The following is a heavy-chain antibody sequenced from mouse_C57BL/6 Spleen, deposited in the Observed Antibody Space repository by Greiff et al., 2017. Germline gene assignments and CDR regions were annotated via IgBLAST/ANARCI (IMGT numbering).Heavy chain of an antibody. CDR1: GYAFSSYW. V-gene: IGHV1-80*01. J-gene: IGHJ1*03. D-gene: IGHD4-1*01. CDR2: IYPGDGDT. CDR3: SRGITGTFYWYFDV. Sequence: VQLQQSGAELVKPGASVKLSCKASGYAFSSYWMNWVKQRPGTGLEWIGQIYPGDGDTNYNGTFKGKATLTADKSSNTAYMQLSSLTSEDSAVYFCSRGITGTFYWYFDVWGTGTTVTVSS.